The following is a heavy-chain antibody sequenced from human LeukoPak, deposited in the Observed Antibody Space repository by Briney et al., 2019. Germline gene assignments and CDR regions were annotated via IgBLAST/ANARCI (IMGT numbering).Heavy chain of an antibody. CDR1: GGSISSGGYY. CDR3: ARALDYGELDP. CDR2: IYYSGST. Sequence: SETLSLTCAVSGGSISSGGYYWRWIRQHPGKGLEWIGYIYYSGSTYYNPSLKSRVTISVDTSKNQFSLKLSSVTAADTAVYYCARALDYGELDPWGQGTLVTVSS. V-gene: IGHV4-31*11. J-gene: IGHJ5*02. D-gene: IGHD4-17*01.